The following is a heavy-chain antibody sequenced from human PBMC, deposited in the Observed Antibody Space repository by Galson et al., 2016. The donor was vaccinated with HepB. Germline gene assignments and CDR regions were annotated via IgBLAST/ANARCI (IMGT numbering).Heavy chain of an antibody. CDR3: AEGDRSVYYPLGGTAFDI. V-gene: IGHV4-4*02. CDR1: GGSISSNNW. Sequence: SETLSLTCAVSGGSISSNNWWSWVRQSPGKGLEWIGEIYHGGSTNYNSSLKSRVTISVDKSKNQFSLKLSTVTAADTAVYYCAEGDRSVYYPLGGTAFDIWGRGTMVTVSS. CDR2: IYHGGST. D-gene: IGHD3-22*01. J-gene: IGHJ3*02.